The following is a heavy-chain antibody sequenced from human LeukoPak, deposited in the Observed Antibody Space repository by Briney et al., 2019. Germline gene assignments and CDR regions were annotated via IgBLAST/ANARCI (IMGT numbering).Heavy chain of an antibody. CDR1: GGSFSGYY. CDR2: INHSGST. CDR3: ARRNWHVHSGWYTVPKYNWFDP. D-gene: IGHD6-19*01. Sequence: SETLSLTCAVYGGSFSGYYWSWIRQPPGKGLEWIGEINHSGSTNYNPSLKSRVTISVDTSKNQFSLKLSSVTAADTAVYYCARRNWHVHSGWYTVPKYNWFDPWGQGTLVTVSS. V-gene: IGHV4-34*01. J-gene: IGHJ5*02.